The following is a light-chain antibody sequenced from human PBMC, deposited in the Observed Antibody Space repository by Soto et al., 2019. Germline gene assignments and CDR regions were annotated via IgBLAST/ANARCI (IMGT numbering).Light chain of an antibody. CDR3: LQKYFYPFT. J-gene: IGKJ3*01. CDR1: QGIRND. Sequence: AIQMTQSPSSLSASVGDRVTITCRASQGIRNDVDWFQQKPGKAPKLLIYAASNLQSGVPARFSGSGSGTDFSLNISSLQPEDFATYYCLQKYFYPFTFGPGTKVDIK. V-gene: IGKV1-6*01. CDR2: AAS.